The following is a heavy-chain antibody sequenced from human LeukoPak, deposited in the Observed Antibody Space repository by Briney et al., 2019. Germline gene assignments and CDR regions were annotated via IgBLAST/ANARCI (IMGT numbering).Heavy chain of an antibody. D-gene: IGHD3-22*01. CDR1: GFTFDNYA. CDR2: ISGTGIAI. V-gene: IGHV3-23*01. J-gene: IGHJ3*02. CDR3: ARDLGRYDSNQGPLDAFDI. Sequence: GGSLRLSCAASGFTFDNYAMSWVRQAPGRGLEWVSTISGTGIAIYYADSVKGRFTISRDNSKNTVYLQMNSLRAEDTAVYYCARDLGRYDSNQGPLDAFDIWGQGTMVTVSS.